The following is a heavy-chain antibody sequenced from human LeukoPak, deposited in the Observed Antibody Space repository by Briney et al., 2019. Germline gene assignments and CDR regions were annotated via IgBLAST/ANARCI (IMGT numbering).Heavy chain of an antibody. CDR1: GGSFSGYF. V-gene: IGHV4-34*01. D-gene: IGHD3-3*01. CDR2: INHSGST. Sequence: SETLSLTCAVYGGSFSGYFWSWIRQPPGKGLEWSGEINHSGSTNYNPSLKSRVTISVDTSKNHFSLKLSSVTAADTAVYYCARVSRFLEWLFSPCAFDIWGQGTMVTVSS. CDR3: ARVSRFLEWLFSPCAFDI. J-gene: IGHJ3*02.